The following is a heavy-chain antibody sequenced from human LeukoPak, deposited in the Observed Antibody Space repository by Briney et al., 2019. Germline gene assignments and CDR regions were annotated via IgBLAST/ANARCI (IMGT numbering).Heavy chain of an antibody. D-gene: IGHD3-16*01. CDR2: ISGSGGST. J-gene: IGHJ4*02. Sequence: HPGGSLRLSCAASGFTFSSYAMSWVRQAPGKGLEWVSAISGSGGSTYYADSVKGRFTVSRDNSRNTLYLEMNRLTAEDTATYYCARDPFYGDNDYPTWGQGTLVIVSS. CDR1: GFTFSSYA. V-gene: IGHV3-23*01. CDR3: ARDPFYGDNDYPT.